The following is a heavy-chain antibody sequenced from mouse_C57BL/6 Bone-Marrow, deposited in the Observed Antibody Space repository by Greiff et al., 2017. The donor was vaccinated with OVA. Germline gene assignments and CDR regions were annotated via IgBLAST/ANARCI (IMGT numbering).Heavy chain of an antibody. CDR2: IYPGSGNT. Sequence: QVQLQQSGAELVRPGASVKLSCKASGYTFTDYYINWVKQRPGQGLEWIARIYPGSGNTYYNEKFKGKATLTAEKSSSTAYMQLSSLTSEDSAVYFCARWGGRDFDYWGQGTTLTVSS. D-gene: IGHD3-3*01. CDR3: ARWGGRDFDY. J-gene: IGHJ2*01. V-gene: IGHV1-76*01. CDR1: GYTFTDYY.